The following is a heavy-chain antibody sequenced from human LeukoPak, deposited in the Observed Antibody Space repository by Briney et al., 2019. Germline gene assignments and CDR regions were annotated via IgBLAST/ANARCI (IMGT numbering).Heavy chain of an antibody. CDR1: GFTFSSYE. Sequence: GGSLRLSCAASGFTFSSYEMNWVRQASGKGLEWVGRIRSKANSYATAYAASVKGRFTISRDDSKNTAYLQMNSLKTEDAAVYYCTRTYGSGSYYVDYWGQGTLVTVSS. CDR3: TRTYGSGSYYVDY. CDR2: IRSKANSYAT. V-gene: IGHV3-73*01. J-gene: IGHJ4*02. D-gene: IGHD3-10*01.